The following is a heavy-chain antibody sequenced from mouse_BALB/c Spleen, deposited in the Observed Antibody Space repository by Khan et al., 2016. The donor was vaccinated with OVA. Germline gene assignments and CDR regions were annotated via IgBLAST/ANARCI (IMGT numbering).Heavy chain of an antibody. Sequence: VKLLESGAELARPGASVKMSCKASGYTFTSYTMHWVKQRPGQGLEWIGYINPSSGYTKYNQKFKDKATLTADKSSSTAYMQLSSLTSEDSAVYYCTRTHERWGQGTTLTVSS. CDR3: TRTHER. CDR1: GYTFTSYT. CDR2: INPSSGYT. V-gene: IGHV1-4*01. J-gene: IGHJ2*01.